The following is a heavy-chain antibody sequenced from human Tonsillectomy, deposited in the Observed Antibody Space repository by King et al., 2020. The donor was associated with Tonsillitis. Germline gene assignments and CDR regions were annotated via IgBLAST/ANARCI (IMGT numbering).Heavy chain of an antibody. V-gene: IGHV3-33*05. CDR3: ASDLSAAADPYYYYDMDV. Sequence: QLVQSGGGVVQPGRSLRLSCAASGFTFSSYGMHWVRQAPGKGLEWVAVISYDGNNKYYADSVKGRFTISRDNSKNTLYLQMNSLRAEDTAVYYCASDLSAAADPYYYYDMDVWGQGTTVTVSS. J-gene: IGHJ6*02. D-gene: IGHD6-13*01. CDR1: GFTFSSYG. CDR2: ISYDGNNK.